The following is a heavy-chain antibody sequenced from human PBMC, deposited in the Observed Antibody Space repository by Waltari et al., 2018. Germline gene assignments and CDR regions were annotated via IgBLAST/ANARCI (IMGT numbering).Heavy chain of an antibody. V-gene: IGHV3-9*01. J-gene: IGHJ2*01. CDR3: AKDIAAAAYWYFDL. CDR2: ISWNSGSI. CDR1: GFTFDDYA. D-gene: IGHD6-13*01. Sequence: EVQLVESGGGLVQPGRSLRLSCAASGFTFDDYAMHWVRQAPGKGLEWVSGISWNSGSIGDADSGKGRFTISRDNAKNSLYLQMNSLRAEDTALYYCAKDIAAAAYWYFDLWGRGTLVTVSS.